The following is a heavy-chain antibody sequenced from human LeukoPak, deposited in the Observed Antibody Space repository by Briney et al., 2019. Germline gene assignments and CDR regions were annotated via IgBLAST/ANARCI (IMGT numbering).Heavy chain of an antibody. J-gene: IGHJ6*02. Sequence: GGSLRLSCAASGFTFSSYAMSWVRQAPGKGLEWVSAISGSGGSTYYADSVKGRFTISRDNSKNTLYLQMNSLRAEDTAVYYCAGGLHYYYYGMDVWGQGTTVTVSS. CDR2: ISGSGGST. V-gene: IGHV3-23*01. CDR1: GFTFSSYA. D-gene: IGHD3-10*01. CDR3: AGGLHYYYYGMDV.